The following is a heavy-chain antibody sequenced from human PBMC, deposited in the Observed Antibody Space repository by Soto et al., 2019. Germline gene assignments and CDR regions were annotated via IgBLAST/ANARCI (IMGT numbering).Heavy chain of an antibody. V-gene: IGHV3-21*01. CDR3: AIVHDYGLTNRFDP. CDR2: ISSSSSYI. CDR1: GFTFNTYS. Sequence: EVQLVESGGGLVKPGGSLRLSCTAAGFTFNTYSMNWVRQATGKGLEWVSTISSSSSYIYYADSVKGRFTISRDNAKNSLYLQMNSLRAEDTAVYYCAIVHDYGLTNRFDPWGHGTLVTVSS. J-gene: IGHJ5*02. D-gene: IGHD4-17*01.